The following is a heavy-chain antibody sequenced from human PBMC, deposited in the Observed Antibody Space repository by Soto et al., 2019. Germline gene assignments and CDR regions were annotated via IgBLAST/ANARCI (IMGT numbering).Heavy chain of an antibody. CDR2: FVPLFETA. CDR3: ARPVAAVGTTVSVDFYAFDI. J-gene: IGHJ3*02. D-gene: IGHD1-1*01. Sequence: SVKVSCKTSGGTFRSYAVSWVRQAPGQGPEWMGGFVPLFETANYAQKFQGRVTITADASTSTAYMELSSLRSDDTAVYYCARPVAAVGTTVSVDFYAFDIWGQGTMVTVSS. CDR1: GGTFRSYA. V-gene: IGHV1-69*13.